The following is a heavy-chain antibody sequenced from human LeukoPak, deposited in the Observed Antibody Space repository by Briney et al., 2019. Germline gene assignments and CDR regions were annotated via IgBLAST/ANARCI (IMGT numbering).Heavy chain of an antibody. CDR3: ARDFENYYDSSGQYFDY. V-gene: IGHV1-18*01. D-gene: IGHD3-22*01. J-gene: IGHJ4*02. CDR1: GYTFSNYG. Sequence: ASVNVSCKASGYTFSNYGITWVRQAPGQGLEWMGWISPYSGNTNYAQKLQDRVTMTTDTSTNTAYMELRSLRSDDTAVYYCARDFENYYDSSGQYFDYWGQGTLVTVSS. CDR2: ISPYSGNT.